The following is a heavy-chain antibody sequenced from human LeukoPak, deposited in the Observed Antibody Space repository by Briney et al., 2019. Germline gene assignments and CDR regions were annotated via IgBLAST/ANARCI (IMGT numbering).Heavy chain of an antibody. Sequence: PGGSLRLSCAASGFKFSRYAMQWVRQAPGKGLDWLAVISHDGSDENYADSVKGRFTISRDNAKNSLYLQMNSLRAEDTAVYYCARGYSAIRMAWGYFDLWGRGTLVTVSS. J-gene: IGHJ2*01. V-gene: IGHV3-30*04. CDR2: ISHDGSDE. CDR3: ARGYSAIRMAWGYFDL. CDR1: GFKFSRYA. D-gene: IGHD2-15*01.